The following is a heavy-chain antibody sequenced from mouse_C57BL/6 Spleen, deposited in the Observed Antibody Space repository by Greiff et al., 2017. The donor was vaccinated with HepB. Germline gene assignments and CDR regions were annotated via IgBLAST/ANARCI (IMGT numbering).Heavy chain of an antibody. CDR2: INPSNGGT. CDR1: GYTFTSYW. D-gene: IGHD1-1*01. V-gene: IGHV1-53*01. Sequence: VQLQQPGTELVKPGASVKLSCKASGYTFTSYWMHWVKQRPGQGLEWIGNINPSNGGTNYNEKFKSKATLTVDKSSSTAYMQLSSLTSEDSAVYYCARGEFYYYGSSDAMDYWGQGTSVTVSS. CDR3: ARGEFYYYGSSDAMDY. J-gene: IGHJ4*01.